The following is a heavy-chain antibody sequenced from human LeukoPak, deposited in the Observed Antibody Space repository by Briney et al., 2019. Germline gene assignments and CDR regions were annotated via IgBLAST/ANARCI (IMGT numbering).Heavy chain of an antibody. Sequence: PSETLSLTCAVSGASVSGSNYYWGWIRQPPGKGLEWIGNIYSSGSTYYNASLQSRVTISVDTSKNQFSLKLSSVTAADTAVYYCARDFPSNYYYYYMDVWGKGTTVTISS. J-gene: IGHJ6*03. CDR1: GASVSGSNYY. CDR3: ARDFPSNYYYYYMDV. V-gene: IGHV4-39*07. CDR2: IYSSGST.